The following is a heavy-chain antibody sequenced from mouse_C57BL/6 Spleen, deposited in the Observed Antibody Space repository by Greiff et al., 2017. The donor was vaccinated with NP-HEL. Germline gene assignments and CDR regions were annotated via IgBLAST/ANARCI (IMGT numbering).Heavy chain of an antibody. CDR2: ILPGSGST. CDR1: GYTFTGYW. Sequence: QVQLQQSGAELMKPGASVKLSCKATGYTFTGYWIEWVKQRPGHGLEWIGEILPGSGSTNYNEKFKGKATFTADTSSNTAYMQLSSLTTEDSAIYYCARDPPYYGSSYWYFDVWGTGTTVTVSS. CDR3: ARDPPYYGSSYWYFDV. J-gene: IGHJ1*03. D-gene: IGHD1-1*01. V-gene: IGHV1-9*01.